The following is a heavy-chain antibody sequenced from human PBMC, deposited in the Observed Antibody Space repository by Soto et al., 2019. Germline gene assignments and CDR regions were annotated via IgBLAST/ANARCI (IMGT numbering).Heavy chain of an antibody. CDR2: ISYDGGNK. CDR3: AKVVGATTHYFDY. D-gene: IGHD1-26*01. V-gene: IGHV3-30*18. J-gene: IGHJ4*02. Sequence: QVQLVESGGGVVQPGRSLRLSCAASRFTFSTSGMHWVRQAPGKGLEWVAVISYDGGNKYYADSVKGRFTISRDNSKNTLYLQMNSLRAEDTAVYYCAKVVGATTHYFDYWGQGTLVTVSS. CDR1: RFTFSTSG.